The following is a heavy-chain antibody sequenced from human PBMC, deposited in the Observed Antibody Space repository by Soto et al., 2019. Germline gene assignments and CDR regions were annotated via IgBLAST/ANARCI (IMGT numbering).Heavy chain of an antibody. V-gene: IGHV3-48*03. CDR2: ISSSGSTI. J-gene: IGHJ6*02. D-gene: IGHD2-2*01. Sequence: GGSLRLSCAASGFTFSSYEMNWVRQAPGKGLEWVSYISSSGSTIYYADSVKGRFTISRDNAKNSLYLQMNSLRAEDTAVYYCARAAFIVVVPAARYGMDVWGQGTMVTVSS. CDR1: GFTFSSYE. CDR3: ARAAFIVVVPAARYGMDV.